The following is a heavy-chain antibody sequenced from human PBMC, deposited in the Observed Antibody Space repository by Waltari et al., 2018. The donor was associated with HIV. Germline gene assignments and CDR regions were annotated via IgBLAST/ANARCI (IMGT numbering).Heavy chain of an antibody. Sequence: QVQLQESGPGLVTPSETLSLTCTVSGSPISSYYWSWIRQPPGKGLEWIGYFYYSGSTNYNPSLKSRVTISVDTSKNQFSLKLSSVTAADTAVYYCARGRYSADPTEFDYWGQGTLVTVSS. D-gene: IGHD5-18*01. CDR1: GSPISSYY. J-gene: IGHJ4*02. CDR2: FYYSGST. V-gene: IGHV4-59*01. CDR3: ARGRYSADPTEFDY.